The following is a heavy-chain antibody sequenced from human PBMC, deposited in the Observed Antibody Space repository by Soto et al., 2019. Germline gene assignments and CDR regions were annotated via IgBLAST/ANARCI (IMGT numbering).Heavy chain of an antibody. V-gene: IGHV4-31*03. CDR3: ARGGVYDFWSGLFD. D-gene: IGHD3-3*01. CDR1: GGSISSGGYY. CDR2: IYYSGST. Sequence: SETLSLTCTVSGGSISSGGYYWSWIRQHPGKGLEWIGYIYYSGSTYYNPSLKRRVTISVDTSKNQFSLKLSSVTAADTAVYYCARGGVYDFWSGLFDWGQGTLGTVSS. J-gene: IGHJ4*02.